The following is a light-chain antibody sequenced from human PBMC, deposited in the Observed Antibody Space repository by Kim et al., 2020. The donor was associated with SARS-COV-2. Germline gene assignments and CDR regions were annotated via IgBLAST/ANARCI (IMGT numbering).Light chain of an antibody. V-gene: IGKV2-28*01. CDR3: MQALQTPKT. J-gene: IGKJ4*01. Sequence: DIVMTQSPLSLPVSPGEPASISCRSSQSLLHRNGENYLDWYLQKPGQSPQLLIYLGSNRAPGVPDRFSGSGSGTDFTLQISRVEAEDIGVYYCMQALQTPKTFGGGTKLEIK. CDR1: QSLLHRNGENY. CDR2: LGS.